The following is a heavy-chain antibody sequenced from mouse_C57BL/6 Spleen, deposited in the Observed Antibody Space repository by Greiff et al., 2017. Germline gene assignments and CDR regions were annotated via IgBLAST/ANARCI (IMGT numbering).Heavy chain of an antibody. D-gene: IGHD2-4*01. CDR1: GYTFTSYW. V-gene: IGHV1-53*01. CDR2: IYPRNGGT. Sequence: QVQLQQPGTELVKPGASVKLSCKASGYTFTSYWMHWVKQRPGQGLEWIGNIYPRNGGTNYNEKFKSKATLTVGKSSSTAYMQLSSLTSEDSAVYYCERGVYYDDDGDMDDWGQGTSVTVSS. CDR3: ERGVYYDDDGDMDD. J-gene: IGHJ4*01.